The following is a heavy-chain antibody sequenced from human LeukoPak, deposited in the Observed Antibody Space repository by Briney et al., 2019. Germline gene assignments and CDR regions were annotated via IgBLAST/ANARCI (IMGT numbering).Heavy chain of an antibody. CDR3: CGSGRVYNWFDP. CDR2: INHSGSN. CDR1: GGSFSGYY. Sequence: PSETLSLTCAVYGGSFSGYYWSWIRQPPGKGLEWIGEINHSGSNNYNPSLKSRVTISVDTSKNQFSLKLSSVTAADTAVYYCCGSGRVYNWFDPWGQGTLVTVSS. J-gene: IGHJ5*02. D-gene: IGHD3-10*01. V-gene: IGHV4-34*01.